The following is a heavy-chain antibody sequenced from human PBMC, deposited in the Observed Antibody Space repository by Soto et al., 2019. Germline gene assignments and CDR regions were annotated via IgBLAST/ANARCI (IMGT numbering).Heavy chain of an antibody. CDR1: GGSISSGGSS. V-gene: IGHV4-30-2*01. CDR3: ARAGYYGSGSYFPDHYYNGMDV. J-gene: IGHJ6*02. CDR2: IYHSGST. Sequence: SETLSLTCAVSGGSISSGGSSWTWIRQPPGKGLEWIGYIYHSGSTYYNPSLKSRVTISVDRSKNQFSLKLTSVTAADTAVYYCARAGYYGSGSYFPDHYYNGMDVWGQGTTVTVSS. D-gene: IGHD3-10*01.